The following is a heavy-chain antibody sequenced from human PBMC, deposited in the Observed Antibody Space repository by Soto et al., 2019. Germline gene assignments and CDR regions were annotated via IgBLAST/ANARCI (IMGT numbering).Heavy chain of an antibody. CDR1: GGSFSGYY. D-gene: IGHD2-15*01. CDR3: AREVVRRDCSGGSCYPTSDY. Sequence: SETLSLTCAVYGGSFSGYYWSWIRQPPGKGLEWIGEINHSGSTNYNPSLKSRVTISVDTSKNQFSLKLSSVTAADTAVYYCAREVVRRDCSGGSCYPTSDYWGQGTLVTVSS. J-gene: IGHJ4*02. V-gene: IGHV4-34*01. CDR2: INHSGST.